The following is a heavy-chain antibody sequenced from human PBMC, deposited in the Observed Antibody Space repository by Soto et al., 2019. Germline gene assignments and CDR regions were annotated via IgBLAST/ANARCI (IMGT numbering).Heavy chain of an antibody. CDR2: INRDGTEK. V-gene: IGHV3-7*05. CDR3: VRDRTEYGSYGSSYYDVFDI. CDR1: GFTFNAYW. J-gene: IGHJ3*02. D-gene: IGHD6-6*01. Sequence: EVQLVESGGGLVQPGGSLRLSCAASGFTFNAYWMTWVRQAPGKGLEWVANINRDGTEKNYVDSGKGRFTVSRDNAKNSLHLQMYSLRAEDTAVYYCVRDRTEYGSYGSSYYDVFDIWGQGTKVTVSS.